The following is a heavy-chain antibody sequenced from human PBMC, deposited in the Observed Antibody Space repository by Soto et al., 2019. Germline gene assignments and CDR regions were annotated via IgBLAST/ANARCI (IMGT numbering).Heavy chain of an antibody. Sequence: GGSLRLSCAASGFSFCSYSMNWVRQAPGKGLEWVANINQDGRAAWYVDSVKGRFTISRDNAKRSLYLQMSSLRLEDTAVYYCARGDYNDTGGPFSDAFDVWGPGTMVTVSS. CDR3: ARGDYNDTGGPFSDAFDV. CDR1: GFSFCSYS. J-gene: IGHJ3*01. D-gene: IGHD3-22*01. CDR2: INQDGRAA. V-gene: IGHV3-7*04.